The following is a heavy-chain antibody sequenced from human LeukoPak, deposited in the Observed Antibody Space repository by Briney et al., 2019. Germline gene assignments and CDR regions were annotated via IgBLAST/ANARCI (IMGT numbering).Heavy chain of an antibody. V-gene: IGHV4-39*07. J-gene: IGHJ4*02. CDR1: GGSISSSSYY. D-gene: IGHD2-2*02. Sequence: SETLSLTCTVSGGSISSSSYYWGWIRQPLGKGLEWIGSIYYSGSTYYNPSLKSRVTISVDTSKNQFSLKLSSVTAADTAVYYCARGRYCSSTSCYRNWGQGTLVTVSS. CDR2: IYYSGST. CDR3: ARGRYCSSTSCYRN.